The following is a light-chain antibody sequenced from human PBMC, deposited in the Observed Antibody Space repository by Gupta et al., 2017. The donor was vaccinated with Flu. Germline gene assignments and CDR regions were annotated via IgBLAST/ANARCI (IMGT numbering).Light chain of an antibody. J-gene: IGLJ2*01. V-gene: IGLV3-19*01. CDR3: NTRHSNGARFVV. Sequence: TGRLTCQGAILRRYYASWYQQTPAPSPVLLFYGKPHRPFGIPDRFSGSRSGHTASLTIPGAQAEDEADYYCNTRHSNGARFVVFGGGTKLPV. CDR1: ILRRYY. CDR2: GKP.